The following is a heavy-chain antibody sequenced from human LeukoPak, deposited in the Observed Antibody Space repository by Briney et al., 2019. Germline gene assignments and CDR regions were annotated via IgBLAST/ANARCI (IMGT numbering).Heavy chain of an antibody. CDR3: AKDVVDTATVHHQTFDY. CDR2: ISGSGGST. CDR1: GFSYA. J-gene: IGHJ4*02. V-gene: IGHV3-23*01. D-gene: IGHD5-18*01. Sequence: PGGSLRLSCAASGFSYAMSWVRQAPGKGLEWVSAISGSGGSTYYADSVKGRFTISRDNSKNTLYLQMNSLRAEDTAVYYCAKDVVDTATVHHQTFDYWGQETLVTVSS.